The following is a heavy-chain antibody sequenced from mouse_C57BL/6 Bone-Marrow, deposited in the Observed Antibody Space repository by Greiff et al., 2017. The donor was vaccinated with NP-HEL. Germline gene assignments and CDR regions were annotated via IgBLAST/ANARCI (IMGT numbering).Heavy chain of an antibody. CDR3: ANYYGSRRGYFDV. CDR1: GYAFSSSW. J-gene: IGHJ1*03. Sequence: VQLQQSGPELVKPGASVKISFKASGYAFSSSWMNWVKQRPGKGLEWIGRIYPGDGDTNYNGKFNGKAPLTEDKSSSPAYMQLGSLTSEDSAVYFCANYYGSRRGYFDVWGTGTTVTVSS. CDR2: IYPGDGDT. V-gene: IGHV1-82*01. D-gene: IGHD1-1*01.